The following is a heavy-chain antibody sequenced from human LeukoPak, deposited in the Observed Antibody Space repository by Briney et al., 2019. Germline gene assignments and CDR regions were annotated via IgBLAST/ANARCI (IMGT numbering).Heavy chain of an antibody. D-gene: IGHD2-2*02. Sequence: PSETLSLTCTVSGGSISSGGYYWSWIRQPPGKGLEWIGYIYHSGSTYYNPSLKSRVTISVDRSKNQFSLKLSSVTAADTAVYYCARWTLGAIRTGYYYMDVWGKGTTVTVSS. CDR1: GGSISSGGYY. CDR2: IYHSGST. J-gene: IGHJ6*03. V-gene: IGHV4-30-2*01. CDR3: ARWTLGAIRTGYYYMDV.